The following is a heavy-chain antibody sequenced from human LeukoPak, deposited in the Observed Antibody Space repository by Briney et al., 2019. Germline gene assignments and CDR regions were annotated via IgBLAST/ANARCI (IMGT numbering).Heavy chain of an antibody. CDR1: GGSISSHY. J-gene: IGHJ5*02. CDR2: ICYSGST. V-gene: IGHV4-59*11. Sequence: PSETLSLTCTVSGGSISSHYWSWIRQPPGKGLEWIGYICYSGSTNYNPSLKSRVTISVDTSKNQFSLKLSSVTAADTAVYYCARGGFLEWLLVPDRVNWFDPWGQGTLVTVSS. D-gene: IGHD3-3*01. CDR3: ARGGFLEWLLVPDRVNWFDP.